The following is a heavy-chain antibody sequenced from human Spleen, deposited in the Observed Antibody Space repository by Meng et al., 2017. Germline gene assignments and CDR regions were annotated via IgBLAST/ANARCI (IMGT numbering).Heavy chain of an antibody. V-gene: IGHV4-39*01. J-gene: IGHJ5*02. Sequence: QLQLQESGPGVVKPSETLSLTRSVSGGSISSSCYYWGWIRQPPGKGLEWIGSIGHSGITYYTPSLKSRVTVSIDTSKSQFSLKLTSVTAADTAVYYCVRSSGWVRTGFDPWGQGTLVTVSS. D-gene: IGHD6-19*01. CDR2: IGHSGIT. CDR3: VRSSGWVRTGFDP. CDR1: GGSISSSCYY.